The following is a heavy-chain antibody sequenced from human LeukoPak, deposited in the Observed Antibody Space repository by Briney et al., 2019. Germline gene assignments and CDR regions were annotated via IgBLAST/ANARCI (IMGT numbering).Heavy chain of an antibody. D-gene: IGHD5-12*01. CDR3: ARGYSGYDYPFDY. J-gene: IGHJ4*02. CDR2: IIPIFGTA. V-gene: IGHV1-69*13. CDR1: GGTFSSYA. Sequence: SVKVSCKASGGTFSSYAISWVRQAPGQGLEWMGGIIPIFGTANYAQKFQGRVTITADESTSTAYMELSSLRSEDTAVYYCARGYSGYDYPFDYWAREPWSPSPQ.